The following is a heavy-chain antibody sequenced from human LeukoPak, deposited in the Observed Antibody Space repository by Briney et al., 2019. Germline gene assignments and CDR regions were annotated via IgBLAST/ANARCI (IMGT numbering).Heavy chain of an antibody. V-gene: IGHV3-20*04. Sequence: GGSLRLSCAASGFTFDDYGMSWVRQAPGKGLEWVSGINWNGGRRGYVGSVKGRFTISRDNAKNSLYLQMNSLRAEDTALYYCAREGVKRAVAGTWFDPWGQGTLVTVAS. CDR2: INWNGGRR. D-gene: IGHD6-19*01. J-gene: IGHJ5*02. CDR1: GFTFDDYG. CDR3: AREGVKRAVAGTWFDP.